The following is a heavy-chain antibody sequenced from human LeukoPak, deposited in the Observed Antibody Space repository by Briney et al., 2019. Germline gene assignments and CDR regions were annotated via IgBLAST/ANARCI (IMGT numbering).Heavy chain of an antibody. CDR2: INPSGGST. Sequence: ASVKVSCKASGYTFTSYYMHLVRQAPGQGLEWMGIINPSGGSTSYAQKFQGRVTMTRDTSTSTVYMELSSLRSEDTAVYYCARGYYYGSGSYYKRAPFDYWGQGTLVTVSS. J-gene: IGHJ4*02. CDR1: GYTFTSYY. V-gene: IGHV1-46*03. CDR3: ARGYYYGSGSYYKRAPFDY. D-gene: IGHD3-10*01.